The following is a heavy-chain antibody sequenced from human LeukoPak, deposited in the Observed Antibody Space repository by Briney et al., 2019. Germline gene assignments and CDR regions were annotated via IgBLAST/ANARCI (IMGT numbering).Heavy chain of an antibody. J-gene: IGHJ4*02. V-gene: IGHV4-34*01. CDR1: GGSFSGYY. CDR2: INHSGST. CDR3: ARARGPLLFDY. D-gene: IGHD1-26*01. Sequence: SETLSLTCAVYGGSFSGYYWSWIRQPPGKRLEWIGEINHSGSTNYNPSLKSRVTISVDTSKNQFCLKLSSVTAADTAVYYCARARGPLLFDYWGQGTLVTVSS.